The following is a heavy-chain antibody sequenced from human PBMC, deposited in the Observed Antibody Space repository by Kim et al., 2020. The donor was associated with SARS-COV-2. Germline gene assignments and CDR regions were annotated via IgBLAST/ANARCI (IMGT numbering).Heavy chain of an antibody. J-gene: IGHJ5*02. D-gene: IGHD1-20*01. V-gene: IGHV4-39*07. CDR3: ARDLFNWNPGTFDP. CDR2: IYYSGST. Sequence: SETLSLTCTVSGGSISSSSYYWGWIRQPPGKGLEWIGSIYYSGSTYYNPSLKSRVTISIDTSKDQFSLKLSSVTAADTAVYYCARDLFNWNPGTFDPWGQGTQVTVSS. CDR1: GGSISSSSYY.